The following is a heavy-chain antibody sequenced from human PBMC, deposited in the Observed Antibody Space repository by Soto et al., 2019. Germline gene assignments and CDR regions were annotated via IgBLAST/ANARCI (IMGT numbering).Heavy chain of an antibody. Sequence: QVQLQESGPGLVKPSGTLSLTCTVSNGSISSSNWWSWVRQSPGKGLEWIGEVAQNGDIGSIPSLECRLDILLDQPTNRFSLRLTSVTAADTAVYYCARNRLDVYDFDSWCQGILVTVSS. J-gene: IGHJ4*02. V-gene: IGHV4-4*02. CDR2: VAQNGDI. CDR1: NGSISSSNW. CDR3: ARNRLDVYDFDS. D-gene: IGHD5-12*01.